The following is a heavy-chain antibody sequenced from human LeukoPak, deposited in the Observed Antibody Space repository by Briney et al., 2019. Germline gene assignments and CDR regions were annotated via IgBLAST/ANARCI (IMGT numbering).Heavy chain of an antibody. V-gene: IGHV4-34*01. D-gene: IGHD3-10*01. CDR2: INHSGST. Sequence: SEALSLTCAVYGGSFSGYYWSWVRQPPGKGLEWIGEINHSGSTNYNPSLKSRVTISVDTSKNQFSLKLSSVTAADTAVYYCARGGYYGSGLYYYYYMDVWGKGTTVTVSS. CDR3: ARGGYYGSGLYYYYYMDV. CDR1: GGSFSGYY. J-gene: IGHJ6*03.